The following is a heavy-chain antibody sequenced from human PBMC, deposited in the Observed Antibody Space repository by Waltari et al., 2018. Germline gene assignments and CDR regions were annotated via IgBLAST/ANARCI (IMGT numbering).Heavy chain of an antibody. V-gene: IGHV3-48*01. Sequence: EVQLVESGGGLVQPGGSLRLSCAASGLIFSTYSMNWVRQAPGKVLEWVAYISSTGTTIYYTDSVQGRFTISRTNAQNSLYLQMNSLRAEDTAVYYCAREIRGTGYFPDAFDIWGQGTMVTVSS. CDR2: ISSTGTTI. D-gene: IGHD3-9*01. CDR1: GLIFSTYS. J-gene: IGHJ3*02. CDR3: AREIRGTGYFPDAFDI.